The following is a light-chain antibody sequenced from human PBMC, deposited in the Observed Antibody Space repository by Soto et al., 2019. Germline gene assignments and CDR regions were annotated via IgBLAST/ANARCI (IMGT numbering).Light chain of an antibody. CDR2: EVD. J-gene: IGLJ3*02. V-gene: IGLV2-14*01. CDR3: SSWTSRTTQV. CDR1: VGGYNF. Sequence: VGGYNFVSWYQQYPGKAPKLIIYEVDSRPSGVSNRFPGSKSGNTASLTISGLRAEDEADYYCSSWTSRTTQVLGGGTKVTVL.